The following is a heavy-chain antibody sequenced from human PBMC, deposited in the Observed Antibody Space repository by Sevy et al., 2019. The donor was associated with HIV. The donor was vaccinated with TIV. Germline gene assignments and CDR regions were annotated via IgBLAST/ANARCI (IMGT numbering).Heavy chain of an antibody. D-gene: IGHD2-15*01. J-gene: IGHJ4*02. CDR1: GSTLSDYD. Sequence: GGSLRLSCAASGSTLSDYDIHWVRQASGKGLEWVSGIGTAGNTYYPDSVKGRFTISRENAENSVHLQMNTLRAGDTAFYYCATARAGAAFFFEYWSQGTLVTVSS. CDR3: ATARAGAAFFFEY. V-gene: IGHV3-13*01. CDR2: IGTAGNT.